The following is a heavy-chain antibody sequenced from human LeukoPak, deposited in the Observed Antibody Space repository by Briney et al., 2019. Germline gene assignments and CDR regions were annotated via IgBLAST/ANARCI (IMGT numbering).Heavy chain of an antibody. CDR3: AKDIVHGVVILYYYYYGMDV. D-gene: IGHD3-3*01. CDR1: GFTFSSYG. CDR2: ISYDGSNK. V-gene: IGHV3-30*18. J-gene: IGHJ6*02. Sequence: GGSLRLSCAASGFTFSSYGMHWVRQAPGKGLEWVAVISYDGSNKYYADSVKGRLTISRDNSKNTLYLQMNSLRAEDTAVYYCAKDIVHGVVILYYYYYGMDVWGQGTTVTVSS.